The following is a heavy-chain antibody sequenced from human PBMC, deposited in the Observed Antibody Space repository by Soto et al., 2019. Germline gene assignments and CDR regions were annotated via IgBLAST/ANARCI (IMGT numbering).Heavy chain of an antibody. Sequence: ASVKVSCKASGGTFSSYAISWGRQAPGQGLEWMGGIIPIFGTANYAQKFQGRVTITADESTSTAYMELSSLRSEDTAVYYCGAGMATITYYYYYGMDVWGQGTTVTVSS. CDR1: GGTFSSYA. J-gene: IGHJ6*02. D-gene: IGHD5-12*01. CDR3: GAGMATITYYYYYGMDV. CDR2: IIPIFGTA. V-gene: IGHV1-69*13.